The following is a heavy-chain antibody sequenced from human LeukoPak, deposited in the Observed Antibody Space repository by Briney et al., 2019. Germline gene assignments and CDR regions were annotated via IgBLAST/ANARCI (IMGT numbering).Heavy chain of an antibody. CDR3: AKSFRNYDSSGYYHFDY. V-gene: IGHV3-23*01. D-gene: IGHD3-22*01. J-gene: IGHJ4*02. CDR1: GFTFSSYA. Sequence: PGGSLRLSCAASGFTFSSYAMSWVRQTPGKGLEWVSSISGSGGGTYYADSVKGRFTISRDSSKKTLYLQINGLRTEDTAVYYCAKSFRNYDSSGYYHFDYWGQGALVTVSS. CDR2: ISGSGGGT.